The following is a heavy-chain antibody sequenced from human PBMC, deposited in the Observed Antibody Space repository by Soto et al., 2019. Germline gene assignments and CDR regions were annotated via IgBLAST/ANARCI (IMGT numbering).Heavy chain of an antibody. CDR2: INAGNGNT. CDR3: ARALGYCSGGSCYSLSNWFAP. V-gene: IGHV1-3*01. Sequence: ASVKVSCKASGYTFTSYAMHWVRQAPGQRLEWMGWINAGNGNTKYSQKFQGRVTITRDTSASTAYMELSSLRSEDTAVYYCARALGYCSGGSCYSLSNWFAPWGQGTLVTVSS. J-gene: IGHJ5*02. CDR1: GYTFTSYA. D-gene: IGHD2-15*01.